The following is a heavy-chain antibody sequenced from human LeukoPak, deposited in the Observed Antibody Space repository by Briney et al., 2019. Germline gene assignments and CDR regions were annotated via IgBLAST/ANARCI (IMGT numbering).Heavy chain of an antibody. CDR1: GGSISRSNW. CDR3: ARRYSSSWYVYFDY. CDR2: IYHSGST. D-gene: IGHD6-13*01. V-gene: IGHV4-4*02. J-gene: IGHJ4*02. Sequence: RTSETLSLTCAVSGGSISRSNWWSWVRQPPGKGLEWIGEIYHSGSTYYSPSLKSRVTISVDTSKNQFSLKLSSVTAADTAVYYCARRYSSSWYVYFDYWGQGTLVTVSS.